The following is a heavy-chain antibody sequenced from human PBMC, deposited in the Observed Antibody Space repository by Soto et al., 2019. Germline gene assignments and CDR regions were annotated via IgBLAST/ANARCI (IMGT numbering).Heavy chain of an antibody. J-gene: IGHJ4*02. CDR2: IYHDGNT. CDR1: GYSITSGYF. CDR3: ARDLATDGVDY. V-gene: IGHV4-38-2*02. D-gene: IGHD2-21*02. Sequence: SETLSLTCAVSGYSITSGYFWGWIRQPPGKGLEWIGNIYHDGNTYCSPSLKSRVAISVDTSKNQFSLKLTSVTAADTAVYYCARDLATDGVDYWGQGTLVTVSS.